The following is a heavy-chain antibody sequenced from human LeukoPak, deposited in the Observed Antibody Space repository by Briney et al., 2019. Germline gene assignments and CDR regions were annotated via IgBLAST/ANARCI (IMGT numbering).Heavy chain of an antibody. V-gene: IGHV4-39*01. Sequence: SETLSLTCTVSGGSISSSSYSWGWIRQPPGKGLEWIGSIYYSGSTYYNPSHKSRVTISVDTSKNQFSLKLSSVTAADTAVYYCAALKQLVLGFDYWGQGTLVTVSS. D-gene: IGHD6-6*01. J-gene: IGHJ4*02. CDR1: GGSISSSSYS. CDR3: AALKQLVLGFDY. CDR2: IYYSGST.